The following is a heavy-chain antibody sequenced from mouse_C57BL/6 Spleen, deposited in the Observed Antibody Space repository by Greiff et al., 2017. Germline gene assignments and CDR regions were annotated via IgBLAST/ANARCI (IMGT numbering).Heavy chain of an antibody. CDR2: IDPENGDT. J-gene: IGHJ2*01. CDR3: TTALSLYY. CDR1: GFNIKDDY. Sequence: EVQLQQSGAELVRPGASVKLSCTASGFNIKDDYMHWVKQRPEQGLEWIGWIDPENGDTEYASKFQGKATITADTSSNTAYLQRSSLTSEDTAVYYCTTALSLYYWGQGTTLTVSS. D-gene: IGHD6-2*01. V-gene: IGHV14-4*01.